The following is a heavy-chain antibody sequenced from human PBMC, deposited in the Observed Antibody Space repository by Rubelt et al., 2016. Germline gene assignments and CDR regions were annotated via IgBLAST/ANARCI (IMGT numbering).Heavy chain of an antibody. Sequence: QVQLVQSGAEVKKPGASVKVSCKASGYTFTSYYMHWVRQAPGQGLEWMGIINPSGGSTSYAQKFQGRVTMTRDTSTSTVYMGLSSLRSGDTAVDYCARNHYSSSWYLNPWGQGTLVTVSS. J-gene: IGHJ5*02. V-gene: IGHV1-46*01. CDR3: ARNHYSSSWYLNP. CDR2: INPSGGST. D-gene: IGHD6-13*01. CDR1: GYTFTSYY.